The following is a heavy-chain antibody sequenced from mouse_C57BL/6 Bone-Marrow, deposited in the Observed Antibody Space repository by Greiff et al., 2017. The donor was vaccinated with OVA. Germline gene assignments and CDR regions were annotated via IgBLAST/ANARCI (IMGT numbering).Heavy chain of an antibody. J-gene: IGHJ4*01. V-gene: IGHV5-9*01. D-gene: IGHD2-5*01. Sequence: EVHLVESGGGLVKPGGSLKLSCAASGFTFSSYTMSWVRQTPEKRLEWVATISGGGGNTYYPDSVKGRFTISRDNAKNTLYLQMSSLRSEDTALYYCARPYSNYAPMDYWGQGTSVTVSS. CDR3: ARPYSNYAPMDY. CDR2: ISGGGGNT. CDR1: GFTFSSYT.